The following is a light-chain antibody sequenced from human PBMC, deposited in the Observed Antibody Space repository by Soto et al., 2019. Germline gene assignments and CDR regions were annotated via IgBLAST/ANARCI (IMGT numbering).Light chain of an antibody. Sequence: QSALTQPASVSGSPGQSIAISCTGTSSDVGGYDDVSWYQQHPGKAPKLMIYDVSHRPSGVSDRFSGSKSGNTASLTISGLQAEYEADYYCSSSTSASTPVFGVGTKVTVL. V-gene: IGLV2-14*01. CDR2: DVS. CDR1: SSDVGGYDD. J-gene: IGLJ2*01. CDR3: SSSTSASTPV.